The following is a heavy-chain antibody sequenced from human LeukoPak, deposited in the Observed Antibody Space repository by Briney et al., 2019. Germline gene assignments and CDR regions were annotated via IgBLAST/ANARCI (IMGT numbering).Heavy chain of an antibody. Sequence: GGSLRLSCVASGFTFSSYWMTWVRQAPGKGLEWVANIKTDGSQIYYVDSVKGRFTISRDNAKNSLYLQMNSLRAEDTAVYYCACYNDILACFYIDYWGQGPLVTVSS. CDR1: GFTFSSYW. CDR2: IKTDGSQI. J-gene: IGHJ4*02. CDR3: ACYNDILACFYIDY. V-gene: IGHV3-7*01. D-gene: IGHD3-9*01.